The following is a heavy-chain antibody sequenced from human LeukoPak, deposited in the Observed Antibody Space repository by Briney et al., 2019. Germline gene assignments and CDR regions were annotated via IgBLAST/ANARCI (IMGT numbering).Heavy chain of an antibody. D-gene: IGHD3-3*01. J-gene: IGHJ3*02. V-gene: IGHV3-7*01. Sequence: PVGSLRLSCAASGFTFSSYWMSWVRQAPGKGLEWVANIKQDGSEKYYVDSVKGRFTISRDNAKNSLYLQMNSLRAEDTAVYYCARDYSYDFWSGSYYDAFDIWGQGTMVTVSS. CDR3: ARDYSYDFWSGSYYDAFDI. CDR1: GFTFSSYW. CDR2: IKQDGSEK.